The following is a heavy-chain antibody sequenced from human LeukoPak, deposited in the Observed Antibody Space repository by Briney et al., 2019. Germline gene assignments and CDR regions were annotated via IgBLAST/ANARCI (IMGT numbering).Heavy chain of an antibody. D-gene: IGHD5-12*01. J-gene: IGHJ4*02. Sequence: SETLSLTCTVSGGSISSYYWSWIRQPPGKGLEWIGYIYYSGSTYYNPSLKSRVTISVDTSKNQFSLKLSSVTAADTAVYYCARGGYYFDYWGQGTLVTVSP. V-gene: IGHV4-59*08. CDR3: ARGGYYFDY. CDR2: IYYSGST. CDR1: GGSISSYY.